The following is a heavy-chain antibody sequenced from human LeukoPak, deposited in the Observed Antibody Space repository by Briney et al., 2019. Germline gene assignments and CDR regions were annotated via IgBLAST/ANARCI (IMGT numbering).Heavy chain of an antibody. V-gene: IGHV4-59*01. CDR1: GGSISSYY. CDR2: IYYSGST. CDR3: AGGGTEDFWSGYYPLHFDY. Sequence: SETLSLTCTVSGGSISSYYWSWIRQPPGKGLEWIGYIYYSGSTNYNPSLKSRVTISVDTSKNQFSLKLSSVTAADTAVYYCAGGGTEDFWSGYYPLHFDYWGQGTLVTVSS. J-gene: IGHJ4*02. D-gene: IGHD3-3*01.